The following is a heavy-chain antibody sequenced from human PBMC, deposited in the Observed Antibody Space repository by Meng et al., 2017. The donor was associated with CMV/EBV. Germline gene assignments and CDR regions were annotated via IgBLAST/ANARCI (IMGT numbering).Heavy chain of an antibody. CDR1: GFTFSSYA. V-gene: IGHV3-23*01. Sequence: GGPLRLSCAASGFTFSSYAMSWVRQAPGKGLEWVSAISGSGGSTYYADSVKGRFTISRDNSKNTLYLQMNSLRAEDTAVYYCAKRPFSYSSSPYWGQGTLVTVSS. CDR2: ISGSGGST. D-gene: IGHD6-6*01. CDR3: AKRPFSYSSSPY. J-gene: IGHJ4*02.